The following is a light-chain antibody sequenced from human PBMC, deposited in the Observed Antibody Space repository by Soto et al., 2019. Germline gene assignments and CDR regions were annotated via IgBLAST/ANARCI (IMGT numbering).Light chain of an antibody. CDR2: EVS. J-gene: IGLJ1*01. Sequence: QSVLTQPASVSGSPGQSITISCTGTSSDVGDYNYVSWYQQFTGKAPKVMIFEVSHRASGVSNRFSGSKSDTTASLTIFGLQAEDEADYYSSSYTSSNTYVFGTGTKVTVL. V-gene: IGLV2-14*01. CDR1: SSDVGDYNY. CDR3: SSYTSSNTYV.